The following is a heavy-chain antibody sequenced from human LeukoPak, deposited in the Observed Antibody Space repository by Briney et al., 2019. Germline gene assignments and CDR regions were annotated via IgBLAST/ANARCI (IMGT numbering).Heavy chain of an antibody. V-gene: IGHV1-18*01. CDR3: AKHFTGYPSDAFDI. Sequence: ASVKVSCKASGYNFSSYGISWVRQAPGQGPEWIAWINPYSGDTNYVQTLQGRLTITRDTSTSTAYLDLRSLRSDDTAVYYCAKHFTGYPSDAFDIWGQGTMVTVSS. CDR1: GYNFSSYG. D-gene: IGHD3-9*01. CDR2: INPYSGDT. J-gene: IGHJ3*02.